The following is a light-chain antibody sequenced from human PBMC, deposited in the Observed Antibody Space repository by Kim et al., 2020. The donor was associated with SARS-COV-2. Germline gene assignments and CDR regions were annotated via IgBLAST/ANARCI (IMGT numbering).Light chain of an antibody. Sequence: QRVTVSCTGRGSNLGAGFDVHWYQQLPGAAPKLLIYHNANRPSGVPDRFSGSKSGTAASLAITGLLAEDEADYYCQSYDTALSAVVFGGGTQLTVL. CDR2: HNA. V-gene: IGLV1-40*01. J-gene: IGLJ2*01. CDR3: QSYDTALSAVV. CDR1: GSNLGAGFD.